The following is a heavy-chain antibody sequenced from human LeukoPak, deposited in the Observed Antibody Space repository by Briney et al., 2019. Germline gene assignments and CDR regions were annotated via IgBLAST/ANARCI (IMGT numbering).Heavy chain of an antibody. CDR1: GGTFSSYD. V-gene: IGHV1-8*03. CDR3: ARKMPTSRVPAAMTWFDP. J-gene: IGHJ5*02. Sequence: ASVKVSCKASGGTFSSYDINWVRQATGQGLEWMGWMNPNSGNTGYAQKFQGRVTITRNTSISTAYMELSSLRSEDTAVYYCARKMPTSRVPAAMTWFDPWGQGTLVTVSS. D-gene: IGHD2-2*01. CDR2: MNPNSGNT.